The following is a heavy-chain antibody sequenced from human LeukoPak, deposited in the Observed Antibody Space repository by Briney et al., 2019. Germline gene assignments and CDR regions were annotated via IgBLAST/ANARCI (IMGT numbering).Heavy chain of an antibody. D-gene: IGHD6-6*01. CDR1: GYSFTRYL. J-gene: IGHJ6*03. CDR3: ARRYSTSFPPSTYYYMDV. V-gene: IGHV5-51*01. CDR2: IYPGDSDT. Sequence: GESLKTPCKASGYSFTRYLIAWVRQMPGKRLEGMGIIYPGDSDTRYSPSFQGQVTISIDKSTNTAYLQRSSLKASDTAMYYCARRYSTSFPPSTYYYMDVWGKGTTVTVSS.